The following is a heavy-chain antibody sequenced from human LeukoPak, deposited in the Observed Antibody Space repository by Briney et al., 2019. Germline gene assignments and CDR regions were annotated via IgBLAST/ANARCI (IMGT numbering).Heavy chain of an antibody. D-gene: IGHD3-10*01. V-gene: IGHV3-30*04. CDR3: AVLTTLHIAVRPGDEYMDV. CDR1: GFSFSSYA. CDR2: ISYDGNDK. Sequence: GGPLRLSCATSGFSFSSYAFYWIRQAPGKGLEWLTLISYDGNDKYYADSVKGRFSISRDNSKSMVFLQMNSLRPEDTAVYFCAVLTTLHIAVRPGDEYMDVWGKGTTVTVSS. J-gene: IGHJ6*03.